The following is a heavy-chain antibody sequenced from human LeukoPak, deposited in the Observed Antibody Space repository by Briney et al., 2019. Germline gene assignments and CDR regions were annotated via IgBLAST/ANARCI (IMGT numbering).Heavy chain of an antibody. V-gene: IGHV4-59*12. Sequence: SETLSLTCTVSGGSISSYYWSWIRQPPGKGLEWIGYIYYSGSTNYNPSLKSRVTISVDTSKNQFSLKLSSVTAADTAVYYCARDNRTPNYDILTGYNYYFDYWGQGTLVTVSS. J-gene: IGHJ4*02. CDR1: GGSISSYY. CDR3: ARDNRTPNYDILTGYNYYFDY. CDR2: IYYSGST. D-gene: IGHD3-9*01.